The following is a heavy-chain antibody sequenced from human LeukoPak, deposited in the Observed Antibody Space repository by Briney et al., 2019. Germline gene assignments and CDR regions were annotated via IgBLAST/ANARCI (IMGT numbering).Heavy chain of an antibody. CDR2: MNPNSGNT. D-gene: IGHD3-9*01. CDR1: GYTFTSYD. J-gene: IGHJ6*03. Sequence: GASVKVSCKASGYTFTSYDINWVRQATGQELEWMGWMNPNSGNTGYAQKFQGRVTMTRNTSISTAYMELSSLRSEDTAVYYCARGGYDILTGYGAYYYHYMDVWGKGTTVTVSS. V-gene: IGHV1-8*01. CDR3: ARGGYDILTGYGAYYYHYMDV.